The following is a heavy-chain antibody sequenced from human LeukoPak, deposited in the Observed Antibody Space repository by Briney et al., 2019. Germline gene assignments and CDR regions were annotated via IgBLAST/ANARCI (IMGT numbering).Heavy chain of an antibody. V-gene: IGHV3-30-3*01. CDR1: GFTFSSYA. J-gene: IGHJ4*02. Sequence: PGRSLRLSCAASGFTFSSYAMHWVRKAPGKGLEWVALISYDANIGSNKYYADSVKGRFTISRDNSKNTLYLQMNSLRAEDTAVYYCASLFRWLPGVWGQGTLVTVSS. CDR2: ISYDANIGSNK. CDR3: ASLFRWLPGV. D-gene: IGHD2-8*02.